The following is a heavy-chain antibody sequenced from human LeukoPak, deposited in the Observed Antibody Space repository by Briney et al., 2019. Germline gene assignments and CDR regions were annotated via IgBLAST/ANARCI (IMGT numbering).Heavy chain of an antibody. V-gene: IGHV4-30-4*07. CDR2: IYYSGST. CDR3: ARVRYSSGWSPFDP. Sequence: PSETLSLTCAVSGGSISSGGYSWSWIRQPPGKGLEWIGYIYYSGSTYYNPSLKSRVTISVDTSKNQFSLKLSSVTAADTAVYYCARVRYSSGWSPFDPWGQGTLVTVSS. D-gene: IGHD6-19*01. CDR1: GGSISSGGYS. J-gene: IGHJ5*02.